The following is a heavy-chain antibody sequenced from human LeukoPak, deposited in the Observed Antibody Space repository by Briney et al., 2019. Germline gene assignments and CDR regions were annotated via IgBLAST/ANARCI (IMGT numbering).Heavy chain of an antibody. CDR3: ARAKGSGWYYFDY. Sequence: PSETLSLTCTVSGGSISSYYWSWIRQPPGKGLEWMGYIYYSGSTNYNPSLKSRVTISVDTSKNQFSLKLSSVTAADTAVYYCARAKGSGWYYFDYWGQGTLVTVSS. V-gene: IGHV4-59*08. D-gene: IGHD6-19*01. CDR2: IYYSGST. J-gene: IGHJ4*02. CDR1: GGSISSYY.